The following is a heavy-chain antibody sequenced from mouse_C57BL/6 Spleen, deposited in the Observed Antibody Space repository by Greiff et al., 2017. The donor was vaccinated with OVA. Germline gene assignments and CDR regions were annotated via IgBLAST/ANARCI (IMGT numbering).Heavy chain of an antibody. V-gene: IGHV1-4*01. J-gene: IGHJ4*01. CDR2: INPSSGYT. CDR1: GYTFTSYT. CDR3: AITVVYYYAMDY. D-gene: IGHD1-1*01. Sequence: QVQLQQSGAELVRPGASVKMSCKASGYTFTSYTMHWVKQRPGQGLEWIGYINPSSGYTTYNQKFKDKATLTADKSSSSSYMQLSILTSEDSAFYSCAITVVYYYAMDYWGQGTSVTVSS.